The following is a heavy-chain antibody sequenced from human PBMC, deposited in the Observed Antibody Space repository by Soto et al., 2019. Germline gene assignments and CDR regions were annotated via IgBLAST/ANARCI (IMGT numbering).Heavy chain of an antibody. V-gene: IGHV4-38-2*01. CDR3: ARVVGYCSSTSCHPYYYYFGMDV. CDR1: GYSICSGYY. J-gene: IGHJ6*02. D-gene: IGHD2-2*01. Sequence: PSWSLSLTCAVSGYSICSGYYGGWIRQPPGKGLEWIGSIYHSGSTYYNPSLKSRVTISVDTSKNQFSLKLSSVTAADTAVYYCARVVGYCSSTSCHPYYYYFGMDVWGQGTTVTVSS. CDR2: IYHSGST.